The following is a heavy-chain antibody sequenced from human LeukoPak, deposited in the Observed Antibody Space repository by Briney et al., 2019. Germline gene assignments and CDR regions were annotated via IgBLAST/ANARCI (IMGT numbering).Heavy chain of an antibody. CDR1: GGSISSGGYY. CDR3: ARGPIYGDYVLDY. V-gene: IGHV4-31*03. CDR2: IYYSGST. D-gene: IGHD4-17*01. Sequence: PSQTLSLTCTVSGGSISSGGYYWSWIRQHPGKGQEWIGYIYYSGSTYYNPSLKSRVTISVDTSKNQFSLKLSSVTAADTAVYYCARGPIYGDYVLDYWGQGTLVTVSS. J-gene: IGHJ4*02.